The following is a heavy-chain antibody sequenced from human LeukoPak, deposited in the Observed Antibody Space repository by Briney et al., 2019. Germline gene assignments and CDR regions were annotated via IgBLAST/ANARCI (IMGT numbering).Heavy chain of an antibody. Sequence: ASVKVSCKASGYTFITYGISWVRQAPGQGLEWMGWISAYNGNTNYAQKLQGRVTMTTDTSTSTAYMELSSLRSEDTAVYYCARPGGGSDYYYYYMNVWGKGTTVTISS. CDR1: GYTFITYG. CDR2: ISAYNGNT. V-gene: IGHV1-18*01. D-gene: IGHD2-15*01. J-gene: IGHJ6*03. CDR3: ARPGGGSDYYYYYMNV.